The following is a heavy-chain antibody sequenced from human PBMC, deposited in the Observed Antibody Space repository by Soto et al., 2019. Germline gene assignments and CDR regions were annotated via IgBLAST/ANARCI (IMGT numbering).Heavy chain of an antibody. Sequence: SETLCLTYTVSGGYIGNSSYYWGWIRQPPGKGLEWIGSIYYSGSTYYNPSLKSRVTISVDTSKNQFSLKLSSVTAADTAVYYCARHDWAKPFDYWGQGTLVTVSS. CDR3: ARHDWAKPFDY. CDR2: IYYSGST. CDR1: GGYIGNSSYY. J-gene: IGHJ4*02. V-gene: IGHV4-39*01. D-gene: IGHD3-9*01.